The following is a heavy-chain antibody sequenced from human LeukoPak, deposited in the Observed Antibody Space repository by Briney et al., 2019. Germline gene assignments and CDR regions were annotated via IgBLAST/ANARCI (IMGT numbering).Heavy chain of an antibody. Sequence: GGSLRLSCAASGFTLSSYAMSWVRQAPGKGLEWVAVISYDGSNKYYADSVKGRFTISRDNSKNTPYLQMNSLRAEDTAVYYCAKTRGVEGAFDIWGQGTRVTVSS. J-gene: IGHJ3*02. CDR2: ISYDGSNK. D-gene: IGHD2-21*01. CDR3: AKTRGVEGAFDI. V-gene: IGHV3-30*04. CDR1: GFTLSSYA.